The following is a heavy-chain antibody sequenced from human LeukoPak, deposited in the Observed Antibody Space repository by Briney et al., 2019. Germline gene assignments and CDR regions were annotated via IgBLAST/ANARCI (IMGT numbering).Heavy chain of an antibody. CDR2: VKSNTDGGTT. Sequence: PGGSLRLSCSASGFTFSNAWTSWVRQAPGKGLEWVGRVKSNTDGGTTAYAAPVKGRFTISRDDSKNTLYLQMNSLKTEDTAVYYCTSLLVIITNWFDPWGQGTLVTVSS. CDR3: TSLLVIITNWFDP. D-gene: IGHD3-22*01. V-gene: IGHV3-15*01. J-gene: IGHJ5*02. CDR1: GFTFSNAW.